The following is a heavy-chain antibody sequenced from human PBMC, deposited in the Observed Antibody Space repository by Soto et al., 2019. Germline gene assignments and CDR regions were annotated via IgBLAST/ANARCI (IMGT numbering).Heavy chain of an antibody. Sequence: EMQLLESGGGLVEPGGSLRLSCVVSGFSFSTYGVTWVRQAPGKGLEWVCGVSGGSGVTHYTDSVKGRFTISGDDSKNTVYLQMHSLRGEDTAVYYCTRWNGYGDLWGQGTLVTVSS. CDR1: GFSFSTYG. J-gene: IGHJ5*02. CDR2: VSGGSGVT. V-gene: IGHV3-23*01. D-gene: IGHD1-1*01. CDR3: TRWNGYGDL.